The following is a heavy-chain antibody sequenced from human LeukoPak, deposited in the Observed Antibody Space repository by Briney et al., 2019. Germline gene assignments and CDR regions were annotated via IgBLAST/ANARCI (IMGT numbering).Heavy chain of an antibody. Sequence: SETLSLTCAVYGGSFSGYYWSWIRQPPGKGLEWIGEINHIGSTNYNPSLKSRVTISVDTSKNQFSLKLSSVTAADTAVYYCARGRYYDYVWGSYRYNWFDPWGQGTLVTVSS. CDR1: GGSFSGYY. CDR3: ARGRYYDYVWGSYRYNWFDP. D-gene: IGHD3-16*02. CDR2: INHIGST. J-gene: IGHJ5*02. V-gene: IGHV4-34*01.